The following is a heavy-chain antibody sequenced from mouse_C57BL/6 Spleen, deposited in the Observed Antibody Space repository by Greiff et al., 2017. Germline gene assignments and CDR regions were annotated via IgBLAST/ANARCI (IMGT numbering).Heavy chain of an antibody. CDR3: AREVDYLFAY. CDR1: GYAFSSYW. V-gene: IGHV1-80*01. D-gene: IGHD2-4*01. J-gene: IGHJ3*01. CDR2: IYPGDGDT. Sequence: QVQLQQSGAELVKPGASVKISCKASGYAFSSYWMNWVKQRPGKGLEWIGQIYPGDGDTNYNGKFKGKATLTADKSSSTAYMQRISLTSEDSAVYFCAREVDYLFAYWGQGTLVTVSA.